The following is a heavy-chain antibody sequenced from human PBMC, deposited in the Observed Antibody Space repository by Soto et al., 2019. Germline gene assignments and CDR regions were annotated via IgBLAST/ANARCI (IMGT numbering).Heavy chain of an antibody. CDR2: VFDSGST. J-gene: IGHJ1*01. CDR1: GGSMSGYH. CDR3: ASCLNSAGSCLRFLR. V-gene: IGHV4-59*12. D-gene: IGHD2-15*01. Sequence: QVQLQESGPGLMKPSETLSLICTVSGGSMSGYHWTWILQSPGKEMEFIGSVFDSGSTKSNPSLRSRVAISMDASKRQFSLTLSSVTAADTAVYYCASCLNSAGSCLRFLRWGQGTLVTVSS.